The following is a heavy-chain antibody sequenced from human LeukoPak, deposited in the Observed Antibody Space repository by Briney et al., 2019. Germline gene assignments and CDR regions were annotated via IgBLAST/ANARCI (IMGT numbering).Heavy chain of an antibody. CDR1: GYSIDRGYF. CDR2: VYSSGTT. Sequence: PSETLSLTCNVSGYSIDRGYFWGWLRQPPGKGLVWIGGVYSSGTTYYNPSLESRLTISLKTSKNQFSLKLRSVTAADTAVYYCARRPDWGYEYYMDVWGKGTTVTVSS. V-gene: IGHV4-38-2*02. D-gene: IGHD3-16*01. CDR3: ARRPDWGYEYYMDV. J-gene: IGHJ6*03.